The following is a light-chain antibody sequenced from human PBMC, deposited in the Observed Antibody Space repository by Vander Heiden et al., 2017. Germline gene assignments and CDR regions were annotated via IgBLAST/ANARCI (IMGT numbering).Light chain of an antibody. V-gene: IGLV3-1*01. J-gene: IGLJ2*01. CDR1: KLGDKY. Sequence: TQTPSVSVSPGRKASITCSGAKLGDKYACWSQQKPGQSPVLVIYQDSKRPSGLPERFSGSTSGTTATLTIRWTQSAAEDYYYCQVWDNNTVVFGGGTKLTVL. CDR2: QDS. CDR3: QVWDNNTVV.